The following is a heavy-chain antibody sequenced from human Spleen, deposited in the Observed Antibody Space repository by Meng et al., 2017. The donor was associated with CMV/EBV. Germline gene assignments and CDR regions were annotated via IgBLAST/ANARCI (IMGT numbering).Heavy chain of an antibody. J-gene: IGHJ4*02. D-gene: IGHD3-3*01. V-gene: IGHV3-53*05. CDR2: IYSGGDT. Sequence: GGSLRLSYAASGFTVSSHFMSWFRQAPGKGLEWVSIIYSGGDTYYTDSVKGRFTISRDNSKNSLYLQMNSLRTEDTALYYCAKDLAGMEGFDYWGQGTLVTVSS. CDR1: GFTVSSHF. CDR3: AKDLAGMEGFDY.